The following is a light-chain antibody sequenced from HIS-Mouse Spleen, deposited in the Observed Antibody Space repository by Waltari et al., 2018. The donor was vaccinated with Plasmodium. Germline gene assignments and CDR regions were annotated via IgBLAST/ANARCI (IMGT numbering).Light chain of an antibody. CDR2: EGS. J-gene: IGLJ1*01. V-gene: IGLV2-23*01. Sequence: QPASVSGSPGQSITISCTGTSSDVGSYNLFSWYQQHPGKAPKLMIYEGSKRPSGVSNRFSGSKSGNTASLTISGLQAEDEADYYCCSYAGSSTYVFGTGTKVTVL. CDR3: CSYAGSSTYV. CDR1: SSDVGSYNL.